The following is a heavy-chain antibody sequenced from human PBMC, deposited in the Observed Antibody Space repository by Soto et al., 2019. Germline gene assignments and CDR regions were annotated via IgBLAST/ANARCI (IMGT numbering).Heavy chain of an antibody. J-gene: IGHJ4*02. D-gene: IGHD2-2*01. Sequence: GGSLRLSCAASGFTFSSYAMSWVRQAPGKGLEWDSAISGSGCSTYYADSVKGRFTISRDNSKNTLYLQMNSLRAEDTAVYFCAKEGGIVVVPSAIDYWGQGTLVTVSS. CDR2: ISGSGCST. CDR3: AKEGGIVVVPSAIDY. V-gene: IGHV3-23*01. CDR1: GFTFSSYA.